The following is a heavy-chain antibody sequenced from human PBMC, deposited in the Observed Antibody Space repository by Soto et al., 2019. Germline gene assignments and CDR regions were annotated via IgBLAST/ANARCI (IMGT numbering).Heavy chain of an antibody. CDR3: VRCYCSVGSCYACWHFDL. CDR1: GYTFSDYA. Sequence: QVQLVQSGGEVKKPGASVKVSCQASGYTFSDYAISWVRQAPGQGLEWMGWISASTRNTDQAQNFQGRVIMTLDPSTKTAYMELRSLRSDDTAVYYCVRCYCSVGSCYACWHFDLWGRGTLVTVSS. V-gene: IGHV1-18*01. CDR2: ISASTRNT. J-gene: IGHJ2*01. D-gene: IGHD2-15*01.